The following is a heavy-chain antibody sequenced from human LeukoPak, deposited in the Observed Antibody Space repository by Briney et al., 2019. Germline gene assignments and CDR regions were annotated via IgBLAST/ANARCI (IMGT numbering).Heavy chain of an antibody. CDR1: GFTFSSYA. CDR3: AKVPYYYDSSGYYFFDY. Sequence: GGSLRLSCAASGFTFSSYAMSWVRQAPGKGLEWVSAISGSGGSTYYADSVKGRFTISRDNSKNTLYLQMNSLRAEDTAVYYCAKVPYYYDSSGYYFFDYWGQGTLVTVSS. J-gene: IGHJ4*02. CDR2: ISGSGGST. V-gene: IGHV3-23*01. D-gene: IGHD3-22*01.